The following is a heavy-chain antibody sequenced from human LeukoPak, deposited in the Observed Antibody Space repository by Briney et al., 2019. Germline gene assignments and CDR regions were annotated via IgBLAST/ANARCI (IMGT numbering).Heavy chain of an antibody. CDR3: AKDPDGTMVRGVIIMYFDH. CDR1: GFTFSNYG. J-gene: IGHJ4*02. V-gene: IGHV3-23*01. Sequence: GGSLRLSCAASGFTFSNYGMSWVRQAPGKGLEWVSSISGSGGSTNCADSVKGRFTISRDNSRNTLYLQMSSLRAEDTAVYYCAKDPDGTMVRGVIIMYFDHWGQGTLVTVSS. D-gene: IGHD3-10*01. CDR2: ISGSGGST.